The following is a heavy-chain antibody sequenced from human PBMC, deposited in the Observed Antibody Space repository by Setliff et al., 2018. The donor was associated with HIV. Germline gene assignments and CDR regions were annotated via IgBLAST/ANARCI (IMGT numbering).Heavy chain of an antibody. V-gene: IGHV4-59*01. CDR2: IYTSGIT. J-gene: IGHJ4*02. Sequence: SETLSLTCTVSGDSISSYYWSWIRQPPGKGLEWIGYIYTSGITDYNPSLKSRVTISVDTSRNQFSLKLTSVTAADTAIYYCARAVNFDYWGQGTQVTVSS. CDR1: GDSISSYY. CDR3: ARAVNFDY. D-gene: IGHD6-19*01.